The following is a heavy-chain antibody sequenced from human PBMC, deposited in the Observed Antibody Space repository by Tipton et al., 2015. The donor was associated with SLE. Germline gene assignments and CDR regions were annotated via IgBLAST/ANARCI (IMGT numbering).Heavy chain of an antibody. CDR1: GGSISNTSYY. V-gene: IGHV4-61*02. Sequence: TLSLTCTVSGGSISNTSYYWSWIRQPAGKGLEWIGRIYTSGSTNYNPSLKSRVSISVDTSKNQFSLKLRSVTAADTAVYYCARGVTTFFDYWGQGTLVTVSS. CDR2: IYTSGST. J-gene: IGHJ4*02. D-gene: IGHD1-1*01. CDR3: ARGVTTFFDY.